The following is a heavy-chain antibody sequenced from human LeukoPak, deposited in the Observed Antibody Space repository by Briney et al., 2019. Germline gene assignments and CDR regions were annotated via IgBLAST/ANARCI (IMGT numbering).Heavy chain of an antibody. CDR1: GFTFSSYE. CDR2: ISSSGSTI. Sequence: GGSLRLSCAAAGFTFSSYEMNWVRQAPGKGLEWVSYISSSGSTIYYADSVKGRFTISRDNAKNSLYLQVNSLRAEDTAVYYCARGYCSGGSCSYPNWGQGTLVIVSS. J-gene: IGHJ4*02. V-gene: IGHV3-48*03. CDR3: ARGYCSGGSCSYPN. D-gene: IGHD2-15*01.